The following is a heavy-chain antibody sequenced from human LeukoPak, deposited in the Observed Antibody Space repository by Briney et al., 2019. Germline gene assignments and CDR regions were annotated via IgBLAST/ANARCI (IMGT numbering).Heavy chain of an antibody. J-gene: IGHJ4*02. Sequence: SETLSLTCTVSGGSIGSSSYHWGWIRQPPGKGLEWIGSLHYSGSTYYNPSLKSRVTTSVDTSKNQFSLKLSSVTAADTAVYYCARLSPSGSYSALFDYWGQGTLVTVSS. CDR2: LHYSGST. CDR3: ARLSPSGSYSALFDY. CDR1: GGSIGSSSYH. D-gene: IGHD1-26*01. V-gene: IGHV4-39*01.